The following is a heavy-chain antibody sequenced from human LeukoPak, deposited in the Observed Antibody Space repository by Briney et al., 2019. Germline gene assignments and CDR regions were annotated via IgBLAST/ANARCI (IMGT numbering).Heavy chain of an antibody. J-gene: IGHJ4*02. D-gene: IGHD3-10*01. CDR1: GGSISSSIYY. CDR2: IYYSGST. V-gene: IGHV4-39*01. CDR3: ARRLGGSGSYYY. Sequence: SETLSLTCSVSGGSISSSIYYWGWIRQPPGKGLEWIGSIYYSGSTYYNPSLKSRVTISVDTSKNQFSLKLRSVTAADTAVYYCARRLGGSGSYYYWGQGTLVTVSS.